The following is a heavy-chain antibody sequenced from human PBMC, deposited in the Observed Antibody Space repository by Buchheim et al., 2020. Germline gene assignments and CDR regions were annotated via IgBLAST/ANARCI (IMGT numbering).Heavy chain of an antibody. V-gene: IGHV4-59*01. CDR2: IYYSGST. CDR1: GGSISSYY. J-gene: IGHJ5*02. Sequence: QVQLQESGPGLVKPSETLSLTCTVSGGSISSYYWSWIRQPPGKGLEWIGYIYYSGSTNYNPSLKSRVTISVDTSTNQFSLKLSSVTAADTAVYYCAREAIYCSSTSCYGWFDPWGQGTL. CDR3: AREAIYCSSTSCYGWFDP. D-gene: IGHD2-2*01.